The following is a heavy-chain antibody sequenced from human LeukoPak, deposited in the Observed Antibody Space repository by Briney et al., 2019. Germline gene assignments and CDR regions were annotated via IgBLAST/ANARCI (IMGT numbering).Heavy chain of an antibody. CDR1: GFSLSTSGVG. J-gene: IGHJ3*02. V-gene: IGHV2-5*02. D-gene: IGHD3-22*01. CDR2: IYWDVDK. Sequence: SGPTLVKPTQTLTLTCTFSGFSLSTSGVGVGWIRQPPGKALKWLALIYWDVDKGYSPSLKSRLTINKDTSKNQVVLTMTNMDPVDTATYYCAHTAYYYDSSGHADAFDIWGQGTMVTVSS. CDR3: AHTAYYYDSSGHADAFDI.